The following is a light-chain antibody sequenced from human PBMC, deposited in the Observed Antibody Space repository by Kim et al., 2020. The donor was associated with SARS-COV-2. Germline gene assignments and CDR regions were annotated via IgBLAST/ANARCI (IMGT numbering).Light chain of an antibody. CDR1: SYHSSYA. Sequence: ASVKLTCTLSSYHSSYAIAWHWQPQGKGRRFLMKVNSAGSHIKGDGIPDRFSGSSSGAERYLTISSLQSEDEADYYCQTWGPGIRVFGGGTKVTVL. CDR3: QTWGPGIRV. CDR2: VNSAGSH. V-gene: IGLV4-69*01. J-gene: IGLJ3*02.